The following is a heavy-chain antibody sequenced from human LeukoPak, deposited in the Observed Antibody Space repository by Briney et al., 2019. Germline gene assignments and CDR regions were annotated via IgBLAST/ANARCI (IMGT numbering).Heavy chain of an antibody. CDR3: ASPPYCSSTSCPP. J-gene: IGHJ3*01. CDR2: INHSGST. V-gene: IGHV4-34*01. CDR1: GGSFSGYY. Sequence: SETLSLTCAVYGGSFSGYYWSWIRQPPGKGLEWIGEINHSGSTIYNPSLKSRVTISVDTSKNQFSLKLSSVTAADTAVYYCASPPYCSSTSCPPWGQGTMVTVSS. D-gene: IGHD2-2*01.